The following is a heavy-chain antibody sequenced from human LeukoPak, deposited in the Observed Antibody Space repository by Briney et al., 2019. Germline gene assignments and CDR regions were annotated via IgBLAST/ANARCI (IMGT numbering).Heavy chain of an antibody. J-gene: IGHJ2*01. D-gene: IGHD6-13*01. V-gene: IGHV3-49*04. Sequence: GGSLRLSCTASGFTFGDFAMSWVRQAPGKGLEWVSFIRSKAYGGTTEYAASVKGRFTISRDDSKSIAYLQMNSLKTEDTAVYYCTRDNAAAGSYWYFDLWGRGTLVTVSS. CDR2: IRSKAYGGTT. CDR3: TRDNAAAGSYWYFDL. CDR1: GFTFGDFA.